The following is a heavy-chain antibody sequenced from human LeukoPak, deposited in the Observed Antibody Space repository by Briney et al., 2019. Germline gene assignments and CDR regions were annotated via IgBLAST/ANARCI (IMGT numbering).Heavy chain of an antibody. Sequence: GESLKISCKGSGYSFTSYWIGWVRQMPGKGLEWMGIIYPGDSDTRYGPSFQGQVTISADKSISTAYLQWSSLKASDTAMYYCARHAQDIVVVPAAYGMDVWGQGTTVTVSS. V-gene: IGHV5-51*01. CDR1: GYSFTSYW. CDR2: IYPGDSDT. D-gene: IGHD2-2*01. J-gene: IGHJ6*02. CDR3: ARHAQDIVVVPAAYGMDV.